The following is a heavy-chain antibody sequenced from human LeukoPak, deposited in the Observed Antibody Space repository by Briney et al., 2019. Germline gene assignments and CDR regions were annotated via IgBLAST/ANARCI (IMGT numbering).Heavy chain of an antibody. J-gene: IGHJ4*02. Sequence: GGSLRLSCATSGFFFNSFWMTWVRQAPGKGLEWVANIKYDDSEKYLMESVKGRFTISRDNARNSLFLQMDSLRVEDTAVYYCVRGRDGSFWGRGTQVTVSS. CDR1: GFFFNSFW. V-gene: IGHV3-7*01. CDR2: IKYDDSEK. CDR3: VRGRDGSF. D-gene: IGHD5-24*01.